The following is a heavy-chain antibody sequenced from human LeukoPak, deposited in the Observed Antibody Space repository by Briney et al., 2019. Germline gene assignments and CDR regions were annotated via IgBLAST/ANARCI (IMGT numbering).Heavy chain of an antibody. V-gene: IGHV3-11*04. CDR1: GFTFSDYY. CDR2: ISTSGTYI. J-gene: IGHJ4*02. Sequence: GGSLRLSCAASGFTFSDYYMSWIRQAPGKGLEWVSSISTSGTYIYYADSVRGRFTISRDNAKNSLSLQMNSLRAEDTSVYYCARGTPHLPTNYLDFWGQGTLVTVSS. CDR3: ARGTPHLPTNYLDF. D-gene: IGHD1-1*01.